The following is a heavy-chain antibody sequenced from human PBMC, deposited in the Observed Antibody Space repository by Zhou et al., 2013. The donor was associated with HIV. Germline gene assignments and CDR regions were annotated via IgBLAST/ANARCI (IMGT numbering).Heavy chain of an antibody. CDR2: ISGYSGNT. V-gene: IGHV1-18*01. D-gene: IGHD3-16*02. Sequence: QVSLVQSGTEVKTPGASVKISCKASGYTFNRYGYSWVRQAPGQGLEWMGWISGYSGNTNFAQTFQGRVSLTTDTSTSTVYMELRNLRSDDTAMYYCARVIFDRSXYWGQGTLVTVSS. J-gene: IGHJ4*02. CDR1: GYTFNRYG. CDR3: ARVIFDRSXY.